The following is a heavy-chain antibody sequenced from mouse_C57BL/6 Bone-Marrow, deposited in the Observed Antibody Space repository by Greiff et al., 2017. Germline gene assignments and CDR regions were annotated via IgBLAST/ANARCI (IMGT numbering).Heavy chain of an antibody. V-gene: IGHV1-15*01. CDR3: TRNDFYAMDY. CDR1: GYTFTDYE. Sequence: QVQLQQSGAELVSPGASVTLSCKASGYTFTDYEMHWVKQTPVHGLEWIGAIDPETGGTAYNQKFKGKAILTADKSSSTAYMELRSLTSEDSAVYYCTRNDFYAMDYWGQGTSVTVSS. J-gene: IGHJ4*01. CDR2: IDPETGGT.